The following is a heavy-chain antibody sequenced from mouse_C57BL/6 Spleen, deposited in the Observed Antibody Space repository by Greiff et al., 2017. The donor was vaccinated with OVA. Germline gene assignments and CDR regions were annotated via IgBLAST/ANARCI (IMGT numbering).Heavy chain of an antibody. J-gene: IGHJ1*03. CDR1: GFTFSSYA. D-gene: IGHD1-1*01. CDR3: TRRDYYGSSSYWYFDV. Sequence: EVQLVESGEGLVKPGGSLKLSCAASGFTFSSYAMSWVRQTPEKRLEWVAYISSGGDYIYYADTVKGRFTISRDNARNTLYLQMSSLKSEDTAMYYCTRRDYYGSSSYWYFDVWGTGTTVTVSS. CDR2: ISSGGDYI. V-gene: IGHV5-9-1*02.